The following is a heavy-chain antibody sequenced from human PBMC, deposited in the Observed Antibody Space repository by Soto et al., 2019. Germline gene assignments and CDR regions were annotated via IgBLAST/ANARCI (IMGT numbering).Heavy chain of an antibody. CDR3: AKSLVTPSDAFDL. J-gene: IGHJ3*01. Sequence: PGGSLRLSCAASGFTFGNYALNWVLQAPGNGLEWISSISDPRTSTYYANSVKGRFSMSRDNSKNTLFLQMNRLRADDTAVYFCAKSLVTPSDAFDLWGRGTLVTVSS. V-gene: IGHV3-23*01. CDR1: GFTFGNYA. CDR2: ISDPRTST. D-gene: IGHD2-21*02.